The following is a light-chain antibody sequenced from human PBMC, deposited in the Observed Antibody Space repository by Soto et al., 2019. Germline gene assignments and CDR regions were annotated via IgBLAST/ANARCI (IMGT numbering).Light chain of an antibody. CDR3: QQYGSSGT. Sequence: EIVLTQSPGTLSVSPGERATLSCRASQRVSNNYLAWYQQKPGQAPRLLIYGACNRATGIPDRFSGSGSGTDFTLTISRLEPEDFAVYYCQQYGSSGTFGQGTKVDIK. CDR2: GAC. J-gene: IGKJ1*01. CDR1: QRVSNNY. V-gene: IGKV3-20*01.